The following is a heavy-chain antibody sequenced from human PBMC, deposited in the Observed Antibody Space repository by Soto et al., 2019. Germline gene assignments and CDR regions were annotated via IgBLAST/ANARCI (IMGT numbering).Heavy chain of an antibody. V-gene: IGHV4-59*08. J-gene: IGHJ4*02. Sequence: QVQLQESGPGLVKPSETLSLTCTVSGGSISNYYWSWVRQPPGKGLEWIGYIFYSGRTNHNPSVKSRINISVDTSKNQFSLHLSSVTAADTAVYFCAGHYYDSSGYYVSPYYFAYWGQGTLVTVSS. CDR1: GGSISNYY. D-gene: IGHD3-22*01. CDR2: IFYSGRT. CDR3: AGHYYDSSGYYVSPYYFAY.